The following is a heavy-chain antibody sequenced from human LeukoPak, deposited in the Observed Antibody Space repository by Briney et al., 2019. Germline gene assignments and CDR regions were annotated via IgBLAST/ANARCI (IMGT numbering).Heavy chain of an antibody. Sequence: GGSLRLSCAASGFTFSSYSMNWVRQAPGKGLEWVSSISSSSSYIYYADSVKGRFTISRDNAKNSLYLQMNSLRAEDTAVYYCARDRGNYGRSYFDYWGQGTLVTVSS. CDR3: ARDRGNYGRSYFDY. CDR1: GFTFSSYS. J-gene: IGHJ4*02. CDR2: ISSSSSYI. D-gene: IGHD4-11*01. V-gene: IGHV3-21*01.